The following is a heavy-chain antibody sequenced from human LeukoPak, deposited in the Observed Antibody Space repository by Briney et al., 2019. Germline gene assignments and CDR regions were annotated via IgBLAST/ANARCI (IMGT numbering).Heavy chain of an antibody. CDR2: IQYDGNNK. J-gene: IGHJ4*02. CDR1: GFTFSRSG. D-gene: IGHD4-17*01. V-gene: IGHV3-30*02. Sequence: GRSLRLSCAASGFTFSRSGMHWVRQAPGKGLEWVTFIQYDGNNKYYADSVKGRFTISRDNSKNTLYLQMNSLRTEDTAVYYCAKRAAYYGDYDYWGQGTLVTVSS. CDR3: AKRAAYYGDYDY.